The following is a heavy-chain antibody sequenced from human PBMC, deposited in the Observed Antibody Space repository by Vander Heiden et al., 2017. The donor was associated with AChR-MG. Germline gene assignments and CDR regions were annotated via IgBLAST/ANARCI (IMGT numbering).Heavy chain of an antibody. V-gene: IGHV3-23*01. CDR1: GSTFSGEA. D-gene: IGHD6-19*01. CDR3: AKNKGQWLADY. CDR2: ISSRGITT. J-gene: IGHJ4*02. Sequence: EVQLLESGGDLVQPGGSLSLPCAAPGSTFSGEARSWVRQAPGKGLEWVSGISSRGITTDYADSVKGRFTISRDNSKKTLYLQMNSLRVEDTAVYYCAKNKGQWLADYWGQGTLVTVSS.